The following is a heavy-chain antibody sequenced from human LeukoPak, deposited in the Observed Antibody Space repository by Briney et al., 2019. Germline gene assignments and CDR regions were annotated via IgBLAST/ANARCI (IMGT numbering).Heavy chain of an antibody. Sequence: PGGSLRLSCAASGFTFSSYAMHWVRQAPGKGLEWVAFIRYDGSNKYYADSVKGRFTLSRDNSKNTLYLQMNSLRAEDTAVYYCATLPATTYYFHYWGQGTLVTVSS. J-gene: IGHJ4*02. D-gene: IGHD2-2*01. V-gene: IGHV3-30*02. CDR1: GFTFSSYA. CDR2: IRYDGSNK. CDR3: ATLPATTYYFHY.